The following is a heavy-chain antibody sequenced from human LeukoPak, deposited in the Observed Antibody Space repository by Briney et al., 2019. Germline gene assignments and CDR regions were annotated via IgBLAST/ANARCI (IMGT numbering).Heavy chain of an antibody. V-gene: IGHV3-74*01. Sequence: GGSLRLSCAASGFTFSKYWMHWVRQVPGKGLVWVSLINGDGSTTNYADFVKGRFTISRDNAKNTLSLQVNSLRAEDTAVYYCATGNYYDSRGYYTFGYWGQGTLVTDSS. CDR1: GFTFSKYW. J-gene: IGHJ1*01. CDR2: INGDGSTT. CDR3: ATGNYYDSRGYYTFGY. D-gene: IGHD3-22*01.